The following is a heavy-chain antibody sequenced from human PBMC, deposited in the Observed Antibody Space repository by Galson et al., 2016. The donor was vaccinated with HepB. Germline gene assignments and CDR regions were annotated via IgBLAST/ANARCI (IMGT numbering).Heavy chain of an antibody. J-gene: IGHJ5*02. D-gene: IGHD2-15*01. Sequence: SETLSLNCTVPGDSVSNDRWWNWVRQTPGKGLEWIGQIYGYVYTHTNYNPSLKSRVTISLDKSKNRISLSLSSVTAADTALYFCVGEYCHGGGCYGFETWGRGTLVAVSS. V-gene: IGHV4-4*02. CDR2: IYGYVYT. CDR3: VGEYCHGGGCYGFET. CDR1: GDSVSNDRW.